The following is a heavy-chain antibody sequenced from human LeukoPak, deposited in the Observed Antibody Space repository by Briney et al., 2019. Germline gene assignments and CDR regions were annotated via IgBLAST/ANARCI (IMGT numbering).Heavy chain of an antibody. V-gene: IGHV3-30*02. CDR2: IRYDGSNK. Sequence: GGSLRLSCAASGFTFSSYGMHWVRQAPGKGLEWVAFIRYDGSNKYYADSVKGRFTISRDNSKNTLYLQMNSLRAGDTAVYYCAKDILDYYGSGSYYNLAYWGQGTLVTVSS. CDR1: GFTFSSYG. CDR3: AKDILDYYGSGSYYNLAY. J-gene: IGHJ4*02. D-gene: IGHD3-10*01.